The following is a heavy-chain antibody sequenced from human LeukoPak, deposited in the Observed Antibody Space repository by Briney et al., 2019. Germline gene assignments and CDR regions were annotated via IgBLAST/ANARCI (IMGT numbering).Heavy chain of an antibody. CDR1: GLNIRNYW. CDR2: MNDDGSGI. D-gene: IGHD4-17*01. Sequence: GGSLRLSCALSGLNIRNYWMHWVRQAPGKGLVWVSRMNDDGSGISYADSVKGRFTISRDHAKDTLYLQMNSLRAEDTAVYYCARETTVSREWYFDLWGRGTLVTVAS. J-gene: IGHJ2*01. CDR3: ARETTVSREWYFDL. V-gene: IGHV3-74*01.